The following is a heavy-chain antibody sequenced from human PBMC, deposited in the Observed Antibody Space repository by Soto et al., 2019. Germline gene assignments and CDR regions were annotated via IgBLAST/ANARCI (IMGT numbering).Heavy chain of an antibody. D-gene: IGHD6-6*01. V-gene: IGHV3-30-3*01. J-gene: IGHJ6*02. CDR3: ARVNIAARPLWYYGMDV. CDR2: ISYDGSNK. Sequence: LRLSCAASGFTFSSYAMHWVRQAPGKGLEWVAVISYDGSNKYYADSVKGRFTISRDNSKNTLYLQMNSLRAEDTAVYYCARVNIAARPLWYYGMDVWGQGTTVTVSS. CDR1: GFTFSSYA.